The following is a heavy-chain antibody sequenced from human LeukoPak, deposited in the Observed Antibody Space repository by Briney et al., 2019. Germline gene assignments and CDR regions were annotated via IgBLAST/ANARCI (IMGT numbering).Heavy chain of an antibody. V-gene: IGHV4-34*01. CDR3: ARMKRFDY. CDR2: INHSGST. D-gene: IGHD1-1*01. CDR1: GGSFSGYY. J-gene: IGHJ4*02. Sequence: PSETLSLTCAVYGGSFSGYYWSWIRQPPGKGLEWIGEINHSGSTNYNPSLKGRVTISVDTSKNQFSLKLSSVTAADTAVYYCARMKRFDYWGQGTLVTVSS.